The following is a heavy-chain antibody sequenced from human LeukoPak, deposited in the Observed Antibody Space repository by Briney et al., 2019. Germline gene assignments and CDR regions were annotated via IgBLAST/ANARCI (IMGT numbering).Heavy chain of an antibody. CDR2: ISLSGVT. Sequence: SGTLSLTCGVSGGSISSTNWWSWVRQPPGQGLEWIGEISLSGVTNYNPSLKSRVSISLDTSLNQFSLKVISVTAADTAVYYCARYGAPFDSWGQGTLVTVSS. CDR1: GGSISSTNW. CDR3: ARYGAPFDS. J-gene: IGHJ4*02. V-gene: IGHV4-4*02. D-gene: IGHD4-17*01.